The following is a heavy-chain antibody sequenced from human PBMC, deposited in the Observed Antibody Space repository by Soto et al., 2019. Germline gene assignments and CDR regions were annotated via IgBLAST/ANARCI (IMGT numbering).Heavy chain of an antibody. D-gene: IGHD5-18*01. J-gene: IGHJ4*02. V-gene: IGHV1-69*13. Sequence: SVRVSCKGSGGTFSSYAISWVRQAPGQGLEWMGGIIPIFGTANYAQKFQGRVTITADESXXXAXMXLXSXXXXDTXVYYGAREASDTARRYYFDYWGQGTLVTVSS. CDR1: GGTFSSYA. CDR3: AREASDTARRYYFDY. CDR2: IIPIFGTA.